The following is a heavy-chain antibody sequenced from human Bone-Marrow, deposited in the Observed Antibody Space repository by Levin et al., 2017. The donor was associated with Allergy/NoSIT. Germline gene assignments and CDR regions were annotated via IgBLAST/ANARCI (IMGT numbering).Heavy chain of an antibody. CDR1: GFSINTAGVR. Sequence: TLSLTCTFSGFSINTAGVRVSWVRQAPGKALEWLALLDWDDDKFYSPSLKTRLTISKATFKNEVVLIMTKVDPVDTATYYCARTYNSGWSGLDLWGQGILVTVPS. V-gene: IGHV2-70*04. J-gene: IGHJ5*02. CDR3: ARTYNSGWSGLDL. CDR2: LDWDDDK. D-gene: IGHD6-19*01.